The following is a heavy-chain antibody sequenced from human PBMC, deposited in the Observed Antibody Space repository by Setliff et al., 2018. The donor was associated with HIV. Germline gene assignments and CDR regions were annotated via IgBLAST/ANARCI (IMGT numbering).Heavy chain of an antibody. J-gene: IGHJ5*02. V-gene: IGHV3-7*03. D-gene: IGHD2-8*01. Sequence: PGGSLRLSCAASGFAFSGFWMSWARQAPGKGLEWVANIDEDGNTKYYAGSVKGRFTISRDNGKNSLYLQMNSLRADDTAVYYCAALSLRTNSVYGIISTRFDPWGQGTLVTVSS. CDR2: IDEDGNTK. CDR3: AALSLRTNSVYGIISTRFDP. CDR1: GFAFSGFW.